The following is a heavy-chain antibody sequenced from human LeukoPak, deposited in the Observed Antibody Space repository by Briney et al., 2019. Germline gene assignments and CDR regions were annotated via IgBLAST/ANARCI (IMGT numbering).Heavy chain of an antibody. CDR1: EFTFGFYG. J-gene: IGHJ6*03. V-gene: IGHV3-30*02. D-gene: IGHD5-24*01. Sequence: GGSLRLSCAASEFTFGFYGMHWVRQAPGEGLEWVAFIRFDGSNKYYADSVKGRFTISRDNSRNTLYLQMNSLRAEDTAVYYCARLLEPATGYYMDVWGKGTTVTISS. CDR3: ARLLEPATGYYMDV. CDR2: IRFDGSNK.